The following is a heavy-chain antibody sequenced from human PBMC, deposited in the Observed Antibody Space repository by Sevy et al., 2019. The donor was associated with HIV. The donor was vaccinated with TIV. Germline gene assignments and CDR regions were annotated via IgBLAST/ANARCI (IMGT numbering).Heavy chain of an antibody. V-gene: IGHV3-48*02. D-gene: IGHD6-13*01. CDR3: ARETAAAGSLCYYYGMDV. CDR1: GFTFSSYS. J-gene: IGHJ6*02. CDR2: ISSSSSTI. Sequence: GGSLRLSCAASGFTFSSYSMNWVRQAPGKGLEWVSYISSSSSTIYYADSVKGRFTISRDNAKNSLYLQMNSLRDEDTAEYYCARETAAAGSLCYYYGMDVWGQGTTVTVSS.